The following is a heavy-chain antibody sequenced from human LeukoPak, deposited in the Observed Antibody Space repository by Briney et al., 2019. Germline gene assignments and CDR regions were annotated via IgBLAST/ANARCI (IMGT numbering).Heavy chain of an antibody. CDR3: ARHFSGTPAPLPFDY. V-gene: IGHV4-59*08. CDR2: IYYNGNT. J-gene: IGHJ4*03. D-gene: IGHD1-1*01. Sequence: SETLSLTCTVSGGSISGDHWNWIRQPPGKGLEWIGFIYYNGNTDYNPSLKSRVTLSIDMSKNQFSLKLNYVTAADTALYYCARHFSGTPAPLPFDYWGHGTLVSVSS. CDR1: GGSISGDH.